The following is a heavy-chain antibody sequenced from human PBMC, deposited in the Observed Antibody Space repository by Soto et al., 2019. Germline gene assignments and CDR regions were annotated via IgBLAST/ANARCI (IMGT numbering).Heavy chain of an antibody. CDR2: ISGYNGNT. D-gene: IGHD1-26*01. CDR3: ARDVGGGNYYNGMDV. Sequence: QVQLVQSGAEVKKPGASVKVSCKASGYTFTVYGITWVRQAPGQGLEWMGWISGYNGNTIYAEKLQGRVTMTTATSTRTAYMELRSLRSDDTAVYYCARDVGGGNYYNGMDVWGQGTTVTVAS. CDR1: GYTFTVYG. J-gene: IGHJ6*02. V-gene: IGHV1-18*01.